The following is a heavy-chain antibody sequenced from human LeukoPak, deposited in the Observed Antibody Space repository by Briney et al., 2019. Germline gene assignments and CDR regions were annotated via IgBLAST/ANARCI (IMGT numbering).Heavy chain of an antibody. V-gene: IGHV4-4*09. Sequence: SETLSLTCAVYGGSFRGYYWSWIRQPPGKGLEWIGYIYTSGSTNYNPSLKSRVTISVDTSKNQFSLKLSSVTAADTAVYYCARAEEIAIFGVVFDYWGQGTLVTVSS. D-gene: IGHD3-3*01. J-gene: IGHJ4*02. CDR2: IYTSGST. CDR1: GGSFRGYY. CDR3: ARAEEIAIFGVVFDY.